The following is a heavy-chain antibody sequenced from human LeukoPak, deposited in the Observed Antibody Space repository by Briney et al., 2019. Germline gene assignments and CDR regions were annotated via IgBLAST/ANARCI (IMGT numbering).Heavy chain of an antibody. CDR1: GYTFTGYY. J-gene: IGHJ5*02. D-gene: IGHD3-22*01. CDR2: INPNSGGT. V-gene: IGHV1-2*02. CDR3: ARGRYYYDGSNNNWFDP. Sequence: GASVKVSCKASGYTFTGYYIHWVRQAPGQGLEWMGWINPNSGGTNYAQKFQGRVTMTRDTSISTAYMELSRLRSDDTAVYYCARGRYYYDGSNNNWFDPWGQGTLVTVSS.